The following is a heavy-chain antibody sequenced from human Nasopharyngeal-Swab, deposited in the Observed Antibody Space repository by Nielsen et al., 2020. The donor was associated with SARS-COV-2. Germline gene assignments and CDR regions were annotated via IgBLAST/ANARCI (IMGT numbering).Heavy chain of an antibody. V-gene: IGHV3-7*01. CDR3: ARDIWLRLEGNNAFDL. CDR2: INQVGSEK. D-gene: IGHD5-12*01. CDR1: GFSFDNYW. Sequence: GGSLRLSCAASGFSFDNYWMNWVRQVPGKGLEWVANINQVGSEKYYVDSVKGRFTISRDNAKNSLYLQMNSLRAADTALYYCARDIWLRLEGNNAFDLWGQGTMVIVSS. J-gene: IGHJ3*01.